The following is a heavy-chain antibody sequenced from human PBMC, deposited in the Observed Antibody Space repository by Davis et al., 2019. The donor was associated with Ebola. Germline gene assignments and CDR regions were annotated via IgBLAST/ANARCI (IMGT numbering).Heavy chain of an antibody. J-gene: IGHJ6*02. V-gene: IGHV3-23*01. Sequence: GESLKISCAASGFTFDDYAMSWVRQAPGKGLEWVSAISGSGGSTYYADSVKGRFTISRDNSKNTLYLQMNSLRAEDTAVYYCARGTGGYYYYGMDVWGQGTTVTVSS. CDR2: ISGSGGST. D-gene: IGHD2-15*01. CDR1: GFTFDDYA. CDR3: ARGTGGYYYYGMDV.